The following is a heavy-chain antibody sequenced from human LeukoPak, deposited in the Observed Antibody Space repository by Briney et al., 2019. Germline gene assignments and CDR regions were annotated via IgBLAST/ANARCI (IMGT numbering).Heavy chain of an antibody. CDR2: ISAYNGNT. V-gene: IGHV1-18*01. D-gene: IGHD6-19*01. CDR1: GYTFTSYG. CDR3: ARERGSKQHLASTVAVAGEGVFDY. Sequence: GASVKVSCKASGYTFTSYGISWGRQAPGQGLEWMGWISAYNGNTNYAQKLQGRVTMTTDTSTSTAYMELRSLRSDDTAVYYCARERGSKQHLASTVAVAGEGVFDYWGQGTVVTVSS. J-gene: IGHJ4*02.